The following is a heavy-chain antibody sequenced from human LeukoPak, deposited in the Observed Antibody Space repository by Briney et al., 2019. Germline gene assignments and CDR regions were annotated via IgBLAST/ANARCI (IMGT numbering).Heavy chain of an antibody. D-gene: IGHD1-26*01. Sequence: SQTLSLTCTVSGGSISSGSYYWSWIRQPAGKGLEWIGRIYTSGSTNYNPSLKSRVTMSVDTSKNQFSLKLSSVTAADTAVYYCARGGGSQRYYYYYMDVWGKGTTVTVSS. CDR2: IYTSGST. CDR1: GGSISSGSYY. CDR3: ARGGGSQRYYYYYMDV. V-gene: IGHV4-61*02. J-gene: IGHJ6*03.